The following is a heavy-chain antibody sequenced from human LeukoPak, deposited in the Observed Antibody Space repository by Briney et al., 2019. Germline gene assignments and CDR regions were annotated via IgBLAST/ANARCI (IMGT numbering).Heavy chain of an antibody. V-gene: IGHV4-30-4*08. Sequence: SETLSLTCTVSGGSISSGDYYWSWIRQPPGKGLEWIGYIYYSGSTYYDPSLKSRVTISVDRSKNQFSLKLSSVTAADTAVYYCARGGAGYCSSTSCWMNAFDIWGQGTMVTVSS. CDR1: GGSISSGDYY. CDR2: IYYSGST. J-gene: IGHJ3*02. CDR3: ARGGAGYCSSTSCWMNAFDI. D-gene: IGHD2-2*01.